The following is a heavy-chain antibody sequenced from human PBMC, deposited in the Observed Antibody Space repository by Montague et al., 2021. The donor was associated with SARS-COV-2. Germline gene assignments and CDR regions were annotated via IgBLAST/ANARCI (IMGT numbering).Heavy chain of an antibody. CDR1: GGSLSGYY. Sequence: SETLSLTCAVYGGSLSGYYWSWIRQPPGKGLEWIGEINHSGSTNYNPSLKSRVTISLDTSKNQFSLKLSSVTVADTAVYYCARGRRRYNWRDETSYYYGMDVWGQGTTVTVSS. D-gene: IGHD1-20*01. CDR3: ARGRRRYNWRDETSYYYGMDV. V-gene: IGHV4-34*01. CDR2: INHSGST. J-gene: IGHJ6*02.